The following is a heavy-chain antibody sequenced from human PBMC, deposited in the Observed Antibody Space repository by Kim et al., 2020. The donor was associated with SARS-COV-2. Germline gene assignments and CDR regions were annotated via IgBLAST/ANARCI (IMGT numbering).Heavy chain of an antibody. D-gene: IGHD6-19*01. CDR3: ARSRDSSGRRLHH. V-gene: IGHV4-34*01. CDR1: GGSFRGYY. CDR2: MDHRGDT. J-gene: IGHJ1*01. Sequence: SETLSLTCVVYGGSFRGYYWTWIRQPPGKGLEWIGEMDHRGDTRYNPSLNSRATISGDSPKSQFSLKLSSVTAADTAVYYCARSRDSSGRRLHHWGQGTLVTVSS.